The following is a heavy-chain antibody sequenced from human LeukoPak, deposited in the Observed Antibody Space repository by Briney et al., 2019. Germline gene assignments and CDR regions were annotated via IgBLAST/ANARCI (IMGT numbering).Heavy chain of an antibody. CDR3: ARHYYYDSSGYSTDY. CDR2: IYPGDSDT. Sequence: GESLKISCKGSGYSFTSYWIGWVRQMPGKGLEWMGIIYPGDSDTRYSPSFQGQVTISADKSISTAYLQWSSLKASDTAMYYCARHYYYDSSGYSTDYWGQGTLVTVSS. V-gene: IGHV5-51*01. CDR1: GYSFTSYW. J-gene: IGHJ4*02. D-gene: IGHD3-22*01.